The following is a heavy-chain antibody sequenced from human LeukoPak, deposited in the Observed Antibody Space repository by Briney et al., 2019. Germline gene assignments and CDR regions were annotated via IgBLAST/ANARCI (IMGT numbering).Heavy chain of an antibody. CDR1: GFTLSSYT. CDR3: VNDCSSSSCYDY. CDR2: ISSSSGYI. D-gene: IGHD2-2*01. J-gene: IGHJ4*02. V-gene: IGHV3-21*01. Sequence: GGSLRLSCAASGFTLSSYTMNWVRQAPGKGLEWVSSISSSSGYIYYAASVKGRFTISRDNAKTSLYLQLNSLRAEDTAVYYCVNDCSSSSCYDYWGQGTLVTVSS.